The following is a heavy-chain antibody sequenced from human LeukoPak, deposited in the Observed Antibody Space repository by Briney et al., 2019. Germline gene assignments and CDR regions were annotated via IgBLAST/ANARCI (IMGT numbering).Heavy chain of an antibody. CDR3: AKDDDWGRFKD. D-gene: IGHD3-16*01. V-gene: IGHV3-23*01. CDR2: ISPSGGIT. CDR1: GFTFADYG. Sequence: GGSLRLSCAASGFTFADYGMSWVRQAPGKGLEWVSGISPSGGITYYTDSVRGRFTISRDNSKNTVSLQMNSLRGEDTAVYYCAKDDDWGRFKDWGQGTLVTVSS. J-gene: IGHJ1*01.